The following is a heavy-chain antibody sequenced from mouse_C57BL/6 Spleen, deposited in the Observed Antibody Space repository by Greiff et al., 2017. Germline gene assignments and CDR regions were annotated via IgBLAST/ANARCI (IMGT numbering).Heavy chain of an antibody. CDR3: ARPGTWEFAH. CDR1: GYTFTSYW. Sequence: QVQLQQPGAELVRPGSSVKLSCKASGYTFTSYWMDWVKPRPGQGLEWIGNIYPSDSETHDNQKFKDKATFTVDKASSTAYMQRSSLTSEDSAVYYFARPGTWEFAHWGQGTLVTVSA. CDR2: IYPSDSET. V-gene: IGHV1-61*01. J-gene: IGHJ3*01. D-gene: IGHD4-1*01.